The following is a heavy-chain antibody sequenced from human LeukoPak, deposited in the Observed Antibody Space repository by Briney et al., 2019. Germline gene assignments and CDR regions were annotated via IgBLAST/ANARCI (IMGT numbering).Heavy chain of an antibody. CDR1: GGSISTYY. CDR2: VYYTGSS. J-gene: IGHJ4*02. D-gene: IGHD3-10*01. CDR3: AGYGSGSYYKAFDF. Sequence: SETLSLTCTVSGGSISTYYWTWIRQPPGKGLEWIGYVYYTGSSYYNPSLKSRATTSIDMSKNQFSLKLTSMTAADTAVYYCAGYGSGSYYKAFDFWGRGILVTVSS. V-gene: IGHV4-59*01.